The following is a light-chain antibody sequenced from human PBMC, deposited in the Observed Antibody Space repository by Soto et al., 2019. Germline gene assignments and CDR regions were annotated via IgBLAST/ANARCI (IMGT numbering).Light chain of an antibody. CDR3: QQQGT. V-gene: IGKV3-20*01. CDR2: AAS. CDR1: RSLSSSY. J-gene: IGKJ2*01. Sequence: EMVLTQSPGTLSLSPGERATLSCRASRSLSSSYVVWYQQKPGQAPRLLIYAASRRATGIPDRFSGSGSATEYTLTISRLEAEDFAVYYCQQQGTFGQGTRLEIK.